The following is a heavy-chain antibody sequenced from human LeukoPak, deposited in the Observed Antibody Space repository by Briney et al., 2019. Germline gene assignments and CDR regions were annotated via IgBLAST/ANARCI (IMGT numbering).Heavy chain of an antibody. Sequence: ASVKVSCKASGYTFTGYYMHWVRQAPGQGLEWMGWINPNSGGTNYAQKFQGRVTMTRDTSTSTAYMELSRLRSDDTAVYYCARAGSFWSGPFDCWGQGTLVTVSS. CDR1: GYTFTGYY. CDR3: ARAGSFWSGPFDC. D-gene: IGHD3-3*01. V-gene: IGHV1-2*02. CDR2: INPNSGGT. J-gene: IGHJ4*02.